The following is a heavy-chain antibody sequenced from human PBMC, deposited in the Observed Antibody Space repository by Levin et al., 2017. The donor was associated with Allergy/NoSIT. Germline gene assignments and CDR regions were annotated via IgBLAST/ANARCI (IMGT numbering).Heavy chain of an antibody. CDR1: GGSIRSGGYY. V-gene: IGHV4-31*03. CDR3: ARMNSDCTHAHSLCYKGFFDS. CDR2: IYYSGNT. D-gene: IGHD2-8*01. Sequence: SQTPSLPCNVSGGSIRSGGYYWSWLRQRPGKGLEYIGFIYYSGNTHYNPSLESRVTITVDTSKNQFSLRLSSVTAADTAVFYCARMNSDCTHAHSLCYKGFFDSWGQGTLVTVSS. J-gene: IGHJ4*02.